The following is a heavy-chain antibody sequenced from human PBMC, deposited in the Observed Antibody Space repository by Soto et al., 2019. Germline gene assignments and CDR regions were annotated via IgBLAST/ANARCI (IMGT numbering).Heavy chain of an antibody. Sequence: QVQLVQSGAEVKKPGSSVKVSCKASGGSFNSHSINWVRQAPGQGLEWVGRFIPILGLANYAQSFQSRVTLTADKSTSTAYMELSRLRSDDTAVYYCARPSSHTATTGTFNYWGQGTPVTVSS. D-gene: IGHD1-1*01. V-gene: IGHV1-69*02. J-gene: IGHJ4*02. CDR3: ARPSSHTATTGTFNY. CDR1: GGSFNSHS. CDR2: FIPILGLA.